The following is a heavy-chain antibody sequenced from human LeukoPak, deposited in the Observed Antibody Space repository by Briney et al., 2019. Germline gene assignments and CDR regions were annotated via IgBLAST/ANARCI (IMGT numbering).Heavy chain of an antibody. J-gene: IGHJ6*03. D-gene: IGHD6-6*01. V-gene: IGHV4-4*07. Sequence: SETLSLTCTVSGGSISSYYWSWIRQPAGKGLELIGRIYTSGSTNYNPSLKSRVTMSVDTSKNQFSLKLSSVTAADTAVYYCARDSSSMGFYYYYYMDVWGKGTTVTVSS. CDR1: GGSISSYY. CDR3: ARDSSSMGFYYYYYMDV. CDR2: IYTSGST.